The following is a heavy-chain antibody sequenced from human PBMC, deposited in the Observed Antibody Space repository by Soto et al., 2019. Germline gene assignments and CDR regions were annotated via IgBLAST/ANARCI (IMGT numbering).Heavy chain of an antibody. CDR3: SRGILV. Sequence: QVQLQESGPGLVKPSQTLSLTCTVSGGSINSGGYCWSWIRQHPGKGLDWIGCISYGGSTSYNPALKSRVTIAVYTSNNQFSLKLPSVTAADTAVYYCSRGILVWGQGALITVSS. CDR1: GGSINSGGYC. D-gene: IGHD5-18*01. CDR2: ISYGGST. V-gene: IGHV4-31*03. J-gene: IGHJ4*02.